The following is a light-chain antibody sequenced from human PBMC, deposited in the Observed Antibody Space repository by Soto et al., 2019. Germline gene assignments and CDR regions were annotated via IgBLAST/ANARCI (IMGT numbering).Light chain of an antibody. V-gene: IGKV2-28*01. CDR2: LGS. J-gene: IGKJ4*01. CDR3: QQYGSSPLT. CDR1: QSLLHSNGYNF. Sequence: DIVMTQSPLSLPVTPGEPASISCRSSQSLLHSNGYNFLDWYLQKPGQSPQLLIYLGSNRASGVPDRFSGSGSGTDFTLTISRLEPEDFAVYYCQQYGSSPLTFGGGTKVDIK.